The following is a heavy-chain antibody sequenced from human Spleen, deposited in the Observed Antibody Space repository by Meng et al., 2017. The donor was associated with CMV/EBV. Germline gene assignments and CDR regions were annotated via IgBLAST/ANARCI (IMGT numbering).Heavy chain of an antibody. CDR2: IIPIFGTP. CDR1: AFSSFP. V-gene: IGHV1-69*05. CDR3: ARSDEYCSTTNCYNPFDH. Sequence: AFSSFPINWVRQDPGQGLEWMGVIIPIFGTPNYAQHFQDRVTITTDEATSTVFMELTSLRSEDTAIYYCARSDEYCSTTNCYNPFDHWGQGTLVTVSS. D-gene: IGHD2-2*01. J-gene: IGHJ4*02.